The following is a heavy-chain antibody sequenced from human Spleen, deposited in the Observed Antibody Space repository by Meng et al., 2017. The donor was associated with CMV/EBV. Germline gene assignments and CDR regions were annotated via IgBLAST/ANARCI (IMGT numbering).Heavy chain of an antibody. CDR1: GSSISSSTYY. V-gene: IGHV4-39*07. Sequence: GSSISSSTYYWGWIRQPPGKGLEWIGSIYYSGSTYYNPSLKSRVTISIDTSKDQFSLKLSSVTAADTAMYYCASRVSNYYYYGMDVWGQGTTVTVSS. D-gene: IGHD2-21*01. J-gene: IGHJ6*02. CDR3: ASRVSNYYYYGMDV. CDR2: IYYSGST.